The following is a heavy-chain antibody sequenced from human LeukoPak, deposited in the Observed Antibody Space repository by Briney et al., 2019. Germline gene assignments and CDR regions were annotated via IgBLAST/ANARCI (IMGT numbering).Heavy chain of an antibody. CDR3: ARGQWELLRYNYIDV. J-gene: IGHJ6*03. CDR1: GGSIPSFY. Sequence: PSETLSLTCTVSGGSIPSFYWNWIRQPAGKGLGWIGRIDTSGSTNYNPSLKSRVTMSVDTSKNQFSLRLSSVTAADTAVYYCARGQWELLRYNYIDVWGKGTTVTVSS. V-gene: IGHV4-4*07. CDR2: IDTSGST. D-gene: IGHD1-26*01.